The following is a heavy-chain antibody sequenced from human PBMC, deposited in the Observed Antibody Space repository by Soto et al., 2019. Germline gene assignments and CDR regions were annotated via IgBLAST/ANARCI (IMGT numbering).Heavy chain of an antibody. CDR3: ASFGVENWFDP. D-gene: IGHD3-10*01. V-gene: IGHV3-21*01. CDR2: ISSSSSYI. CDR1: GFTFSSYS. Sequence: VGSLRLSCAASGFTFSSYSMNWVRQAPGKGLEWVSSISSSSSYIYYADSVKGRFTISRDNAKNSLYLQMNSLRAEDTAVYYCASFGVENWFDPWGQGTLVTVSS. J-gene: IGHJ5*02.